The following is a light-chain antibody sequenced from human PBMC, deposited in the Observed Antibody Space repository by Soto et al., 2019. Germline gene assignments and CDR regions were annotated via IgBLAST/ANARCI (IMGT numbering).Light chain of an antibody. CDR2: DAS. J-gene: IGKJ1*01. CDR3: QQYNSYRT. CDR1: QSISSW. Sequence: DIQMTQSPSTLSASVGDRVTITCRASQSISSWLAWYQQKPGKAPKLLIYDASSLESGVPSRFSGSGSGTAFTLTISRLPPDYFATYYCQQYNSYRTFGQGTKVEIK. V-gene: IGKV1-5*01.